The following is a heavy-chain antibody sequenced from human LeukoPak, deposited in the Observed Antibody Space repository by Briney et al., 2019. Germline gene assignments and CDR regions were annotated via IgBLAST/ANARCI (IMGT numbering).Heavy chain of an antibody. CDR3: ARGRSARRWDLPHLDL. D-gene: IGHD2-15*01. V-gene: IGHV4-59*01. CDR2: VFYRGTT. Sequence: SETLSLTCSVSGGSMSGDYWNWVRQTPGKRLEWIGYVFYRGTTNYNPSLKSRVTVSIDTSKNQFSLTLTSVITADTAIYYCARGRSARRWDLPHLDLWGRGTLVTVSS. CDR1: GGSMSGDY. J-gene: IGHJ5*02.